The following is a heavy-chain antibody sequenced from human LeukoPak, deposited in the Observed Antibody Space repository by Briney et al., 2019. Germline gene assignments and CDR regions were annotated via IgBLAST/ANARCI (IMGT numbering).Heavy chain of an antibody. CDR3: ARESDDSSGYYWGFDY. V-gene: IGHV3-23*01. CDR2: ISGSGGST. J-gene: IGHJ4*02. D-gene: IGHD3-22*01. Sequence: GGSLRLSCAASGFTFSSYAMSWVRQAPGKGLEWVSAISGSGGSTYYADSVKGRFTISRDNSKNTLYLQMNSLRAEDTAVYYCARESDDSSGYYWGFDYWGQGTLVTVSS. CDR1: GFTFSSYA.